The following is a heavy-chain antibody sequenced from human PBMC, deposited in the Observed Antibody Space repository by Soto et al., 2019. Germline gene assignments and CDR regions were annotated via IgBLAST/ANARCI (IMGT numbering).Heavy chain of an antibody. CDR3: ARGFKGSSSWYHDY. D-gene: IGHD6-13*01. CDR1: GDSISSASYF. J-gene: IGHJ4*02. CDR2: VYFVGST. V-gene: IGHV4-39*07. Sequence: SETLSLTCTVSGDSISSASYFWGWIRQPPGKGLEWIGSVYFVGSTNYNPSLKSRVTISVDTSKNQFSLKLRSVTAADTAVYYCARGFKGSSSWYHDYWGQGTLVTVSS.